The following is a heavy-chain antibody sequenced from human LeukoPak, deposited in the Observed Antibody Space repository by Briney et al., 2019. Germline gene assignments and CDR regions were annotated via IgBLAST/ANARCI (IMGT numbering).Heavy chain of an antibody. CDR2: INSGGTVT. D-gene: IGHD6-6*01. CDR1: GFTFSDFW. V-gene: IGHV3-74*01. Sequence: GGSLRLSCAASGFTFSDFWMHWVRQAPGKGLVWVSRINSGGTVTNYADSVKGRLTISRDNAKNTLYLQMNSLRAEDTAVYYCARVKEYSSSSFDYWGQGTLVTVSS. J-gene: IGHJ4*02. CDR3: ARVKEYSSSSFDY.